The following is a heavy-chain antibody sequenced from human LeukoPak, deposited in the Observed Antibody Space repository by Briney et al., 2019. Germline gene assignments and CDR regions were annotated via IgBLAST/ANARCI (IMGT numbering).Heavy chain of an antibody. CDR1: GGTFSSYA. CDR3: ARVSNGELGTYYFDY. Sequence: SVKVSCKASGGTFSSYAISWVRQAPGQGLEWMGGIIPIFGTANYAQKFQGRVTITTDESTSTAYMELSSLRSEDTAVYYCARVSNGELGTYYFDYWGQGTLVTVSS. V-gene: IGHV1-69*05. CDR2: IIPIFGTA. D-gene: IGHD3-10*01. J-gene: IGHJ4*02.